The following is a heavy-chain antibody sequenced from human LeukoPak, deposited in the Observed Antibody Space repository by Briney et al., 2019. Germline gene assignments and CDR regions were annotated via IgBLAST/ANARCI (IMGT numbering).Heavy chain of an antibody. J-gene: IGHJ4*02. Sequence: ASVKVSCKASGYTFNYYYYMHWVRQAPGQGLEWMGWINPSSGATNYAQKFQGRVTMTRDTSVSTAYMELTRLRSDDSAVFYCIRGPGHYFDYWGQGTVVTVPS. CDR2: INPSSGAT. D-gene: IGHD3-10*01. CDR3: IRGPGHYFDY. CDR1: GYTFNYYYY. V-gene: IGHV1-2*02.